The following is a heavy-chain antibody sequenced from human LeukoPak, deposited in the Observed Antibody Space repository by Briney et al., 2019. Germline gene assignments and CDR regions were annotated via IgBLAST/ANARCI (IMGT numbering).Heavy chain of an antibody. CDR1: GFTFSSYA. J-gene: IGHJ4*02. V-gene: IGHV3-23*01. CDR2: ISGSGSST. CDR3: AKGQSGWYSGY. D-gene: IGHD6-19*01. Sequence: GGSLRLSCAASGFTFSSYAMTWVRQAPGKGLEWVSSISGSGSSTYYADSVKGRFTISRDNSKNTLYLQMNSLRAEDTAIYYCAKGQSGWYSGYWGQGTLVTVSS.